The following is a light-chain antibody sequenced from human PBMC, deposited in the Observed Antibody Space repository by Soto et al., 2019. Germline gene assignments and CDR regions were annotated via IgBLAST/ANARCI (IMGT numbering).Light chain of an antibody. Sequence: EVIMTQSPATLSLSPGDRATLSCRASQSVSSFLAWYQQKTGQAPRLLIYDATHRATGIPTRFSGSGSGTDFTLTISSLAPEDFAVYYCQQRSNWPRITFGQGTRLEIK. CDR3: QQRSNWPRIT. CDR2: DAT. CDR1: QSVSSF. V-gene: IGKV3-11*01. J-gene: IGKJ5*01.